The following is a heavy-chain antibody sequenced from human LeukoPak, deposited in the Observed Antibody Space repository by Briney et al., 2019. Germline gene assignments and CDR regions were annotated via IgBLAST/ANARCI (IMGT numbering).Heavy chain of an antibody. CDR2: ISSSSSTI. D-gene: IGHD6-6*01. Sequence: PGGSLRLSCAASGFTFSSYSMNWVRQAPGMGLEWVSYISSSSSTIYYADSVKGRFTISRDNAKNSLYLQMNSLRAEDTAVYYCARVRWDSSSSEDYWGQGTLVTVSS. CDR1: GFTFSSYS. CDR3: ARVRWDSSSSEDY. V-gene: IGHV3-48*04. J-gene: IGHJ4*02.